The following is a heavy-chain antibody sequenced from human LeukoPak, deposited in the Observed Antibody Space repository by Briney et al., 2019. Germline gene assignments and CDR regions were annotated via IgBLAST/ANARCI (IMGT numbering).Heavy chain of an antibody. J-gene: IGHJ4*02. Sequence: GASVKVSCKASGYTFTNYYMHWVRQAPGQGLEGMGIINPSGGSTTRYAQKFQGRVTMTRDTSTSTVDMELSSLTSEDTAVYYCARASSSGRRFDYWGQGTLVTVSS. D-gene: IGHD3-22*01. CDR1: GYTFTNYY. CDR2: INPSGGSTT. CDR3: ARASSSGRRFDY. V-gene: IGHV1-46*01.